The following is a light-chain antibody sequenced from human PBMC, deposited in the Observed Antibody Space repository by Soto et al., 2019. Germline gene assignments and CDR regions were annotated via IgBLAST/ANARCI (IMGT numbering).Light chain of an antibody. V-gene: IGKV3-20*01. CDR3: QRYDSSPLIT. J-gene: IGKJ5*01. CDR1: QRVSSGY. Sequence: VLPQSPGTLSLSPGDSATLSCRASQRVSSGYLAWYQQKPGQAPRLLIYGASSRATGTPDRFSGRGSGTDFTLTISRLEPEDFAVYFCQRYDSSPLITFGQGTRLEIK. CDR2: GAS.